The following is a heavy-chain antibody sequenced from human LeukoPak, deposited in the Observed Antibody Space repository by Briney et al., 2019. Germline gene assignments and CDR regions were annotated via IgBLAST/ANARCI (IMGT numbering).Heavy chain of an antibody. CDR1: GFTFNSYA. J-gene: IGHJ4*02. Sequence: PGGSLRLSSAASGFTFNSYAMSWVRQAPGQGLEWVSGISGSGGDTYYAGSVKGRFTISRDNSKNALYLQMNSLRADDTAVYYCAKGHLSILFPFDSWGQGTLVTVSS. CDR3: AKGHLSILFPFDS. CDR2: ISGSGGDT. V-gene: IGHV3-23*01. D-gene: IGHD2-21*01.